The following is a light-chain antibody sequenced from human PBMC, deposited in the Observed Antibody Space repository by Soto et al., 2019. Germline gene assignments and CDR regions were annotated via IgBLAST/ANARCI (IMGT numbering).Light chain of an antibody. J-gene: IGKJ1*01. Sequence: IQITQSPSTLSASVGDRVTLDCRASQSISNWLAWYQQKPGKAPKLPIYKASSLESGVPSRFSGSGSGTEFTLTISSLQPDDFGTYYCQEYNSYWTFGQGTKVDIK. CDR1: QSISNW. CDR3: QEYNSYWT. CDR2: KAS. V-gene: IGKV1-5*03.